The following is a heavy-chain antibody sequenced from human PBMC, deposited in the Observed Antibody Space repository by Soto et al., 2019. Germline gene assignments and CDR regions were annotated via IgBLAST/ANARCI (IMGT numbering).Heavy chain of an antibody. J-gene: IGHJ6*02. Sequence: ASVKVSCKVSGYTLTELSMHWVRQAPGKGLEWMGGFDPEDGETIYAQKFQGRVTMTEDTSIDTAYMELSSLRSEDTAVYYCATSPYSGSYYYYYGMDVWGQGTTVTVSS. CDR3: ATSPYSGSYYYYYGMDV. V-gene: IGHV1-24*01. CDR1: GYTLTELS. CDR2: FDPEDGET. D-gene: IGHD1-26*01.